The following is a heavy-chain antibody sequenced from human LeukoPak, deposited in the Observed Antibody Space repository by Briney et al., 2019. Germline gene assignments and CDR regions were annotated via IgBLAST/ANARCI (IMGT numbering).Heavy chain of an antibody. Sequence: GSLRLSCAVSEITLSNYGMSWVRQAPGKGLEWVAGISDSGGRTNYADSVKGRFTISRDNPKNTLYLQMNSLRAEDTAVYFCAKRGVVIRVILVGFHKEAYYFDSWGQGALVTVSS. CDR2: ISDSGGRT. CDR3: AKRGVVIRVILVGFHKEAYYFDS. D-gene: IGHD3-22*01. CDR1: EITLSNYG. V-gene: IGHV3-23*01. J-gene: IGHJ4*02.